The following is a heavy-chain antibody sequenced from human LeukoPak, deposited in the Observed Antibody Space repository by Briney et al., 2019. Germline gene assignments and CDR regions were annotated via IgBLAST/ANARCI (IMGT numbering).Heavy chain of an antibody. V-gene: IGHV4-30-2*01. Sequence: PSETLSLTCAVSGGSISSGGYSWSWIRQPPGKGLEWIGYIYHSGSTNYNPSLKSRVTISVDTSKNQFSLKLSSVTAADTAVYYCARGEPHYYCDSSGYYYPWGQGTLVTVSS. J-gene: IGHJ5*02. CDR2: IYHSGST. CDR1: GGSISSGGYS. CDR3: ARGEPHYYCDSSGYYYP. D-gene: IGHD3-22*01.